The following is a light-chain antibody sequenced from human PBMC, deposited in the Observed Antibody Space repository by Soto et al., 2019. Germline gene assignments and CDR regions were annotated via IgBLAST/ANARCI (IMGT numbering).Light chain of an antibody. CDR2: GNS. Sequence: QSVLTQPPSVSGAPGQRVTISCTGSSSNIGAGYDVHWYQQLPGTAPKLLIYGNSNRPSGVPDRFSGSKSGTSASLAITGLQAEDEADYFCCSYAGGYTYLFGTGTKVTVL. CDR3: CSYAGGYTYL. V-gene: IGLV1-40*01. CDR1: SSNIGAGYD. J-gene: IGLJ1*01.